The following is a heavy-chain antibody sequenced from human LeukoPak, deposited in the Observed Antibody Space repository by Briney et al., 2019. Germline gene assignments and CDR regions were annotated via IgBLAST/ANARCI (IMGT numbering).Heavy chain of an antibody. J-gene: IGHJ3*02. V-gene: IGHV4-39*07. Sequence: SETLSLTCTVSGGLISISTYYWVWIRQPPGTGLEWIGSIYYSGSTYYNPSLKSRVTISVDMSKNQFSPKLSSVTAADTAVYYCARDVVTTFAFDIWGQGTMVTVSS. CDR3: ARDVVTTFAFDI. CDR1: GGLISISTYY. D-gene: IGHD4-17*01. CDR2: IYYSGST.